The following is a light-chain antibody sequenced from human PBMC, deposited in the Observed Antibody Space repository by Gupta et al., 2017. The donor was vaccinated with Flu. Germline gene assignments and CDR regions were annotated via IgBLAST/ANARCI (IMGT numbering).Light chain of an antibody. CDR2: GAS. V-gene: IGKV3-15*01. Sequence: PAALSLAPGESATLSCRTSQSVGNSVAWYQHKPGQVPRLGLCGASTMAAGVSARFSGSESGTEFTLTINSLQSEDVAVYYCQLSAYWPRTFGQGTKVEI. J-gene: IGKJ1*01. CDR1: QSVGNS. CDR3: QLSAYWPRT.